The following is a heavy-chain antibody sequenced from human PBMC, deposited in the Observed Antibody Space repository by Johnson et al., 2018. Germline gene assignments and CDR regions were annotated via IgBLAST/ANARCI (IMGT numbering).Heavy chain of an antibody. V-gene: IGHV3-30*18. J-gene: IGHJ6*03. CDR2: ISYDGSNK. CDR1: GFTFSSYG. D-gene: IGHD6-19*01. CDR3: AKAGKGQGLRYYYYYYMDV. Sequence: QVQLVQSGGGLVQPGGSLRLSCAASGFTFSSYGMHWVRQAPGKGLEWVAVISYDGSNKYYADSVKGRLTISRDNSKNTLYLQMNSLGAADTAGYYCAKAGKGQGLRYYYYYYMDVWGKGTTVTVSS.